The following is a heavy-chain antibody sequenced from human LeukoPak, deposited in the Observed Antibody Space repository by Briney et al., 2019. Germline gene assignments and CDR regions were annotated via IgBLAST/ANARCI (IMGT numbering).Heavy chain of an antibody. CDR3: AKWGDYDILTGYYVSDF. D-gene: IGHD3-9*01. CDR1: GLIFRNYA. CDR2: ITGSGDTT. V-gene: IGHV3-23*01. J-gene: IGHJ4*02. Sequence: PGASLRLSCAASGLIFRNYAMSWVRQAPGKGLEWVSAITGSGDTTYYADSVKGRFTISRDNSKNTLYVEMNTLRAEDTAVYYRAKWGDYDILTGYYVSDFWGQGTLVTVSS.